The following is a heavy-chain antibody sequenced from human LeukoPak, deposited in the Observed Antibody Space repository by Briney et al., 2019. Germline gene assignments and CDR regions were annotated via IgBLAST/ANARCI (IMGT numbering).Heavy chain of an antibody. D-gene: IGHD4-17*01. CDR2: ISGSGGST. J-gene: IGHJ4*02. CDR1: GFTFSNYA. CDR3: AKDSRMTTVTTFDY. Sequence: GGSLRLSCVTSGFTFSNYAMSWVRQAPGKGLEWVSGISGSGGSTYYADSVKGRFTISRDNSKNTLYLQMNSLRAEDTAVYYCAKDSRMTTVTTFDYWGQGTLVTVSS. V-gene: IGHV3-23*01.